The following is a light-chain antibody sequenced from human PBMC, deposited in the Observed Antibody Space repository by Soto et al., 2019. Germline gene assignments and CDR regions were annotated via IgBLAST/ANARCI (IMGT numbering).Light chain of an antibody. CDR2: GAS. J-gene: IGKJ2*01. Sequence: EIVLTQSPGTLSLSPGERATLSCRASQSVSSNYLAWYQQKPGQAPRLLIYGASSRATGIPDRFSGSGSGTDFTLTITKLEPEDFAVYYCQQYVNSPRTFGQGTKLEI. CDR3: QQYVNSPRT. V-gene: IGKV3-20*01. CDR1: QSVSSNY.